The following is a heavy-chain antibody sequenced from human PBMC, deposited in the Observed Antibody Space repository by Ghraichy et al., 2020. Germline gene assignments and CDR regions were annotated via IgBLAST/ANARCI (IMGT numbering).Heavy chain of an antibody. CDR2: IWYDGTNK. V-gene: IGHV3-33*01. CDR1: GFTFNSYA. D-gene: IGHD4-17*01. CDR3: ARAWLTTTAYMDV. J-gene: IGHJ6*03. Sequence: GGSLRLSCGASGFTFNSYAMHWVRQAPGKGLEWVAVIWYDGTNKYYADSVKGQFTISRDNSKNTLYLQMNSLRAEDTAVYYCARAWLTTTAYMDVWGKGTTVTVSS.